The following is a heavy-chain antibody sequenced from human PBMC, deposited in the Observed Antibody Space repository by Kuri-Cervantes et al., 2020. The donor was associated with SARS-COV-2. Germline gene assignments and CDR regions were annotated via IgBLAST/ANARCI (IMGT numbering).Heavy chain of an antibody. Sequence: SETLSLTCTVSGGSISSYYWSWIRQPPGKGLEWLGSMYYSGITNYNPSLKSRLTISVDTSKNQISLKLSSVTAADTAVYYCARVRGVLGEVYFDYWGQGTLVTVSS. V-gene: IGHV4-59*01. D-gene: IGHD3-10*01. CDR1: GGSISSYY. CDR2: MYYSGIT. J-gene: IGHJ4*02. CDR3: ARVRGVLGEVYFDY.